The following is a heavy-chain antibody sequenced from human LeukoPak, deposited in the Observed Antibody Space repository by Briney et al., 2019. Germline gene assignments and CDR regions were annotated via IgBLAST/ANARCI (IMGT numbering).Heavy chain of an antibody. V-gene: IGHV3-23*01. Sequence: GGSLRLSCAGSGFSFSSYGMSWVRHAPGMGLEWGSVISGSGGSTYYADSVKGRFTISIDNTNHTLYLKMNSPRAEDTAVYYCAKDPHYYDSSGYYEYFDLWGRGTLVTVSS. J-gene: IGHJ2*01. D-gene: IGHD3-22*01. CDR2: ISGSGGST. CDR1: GFSFSSYG. CDR3: AKDPHYYDSSGYYEYFDL.